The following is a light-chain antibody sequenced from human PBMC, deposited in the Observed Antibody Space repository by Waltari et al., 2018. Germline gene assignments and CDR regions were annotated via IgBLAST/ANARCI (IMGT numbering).Light chain of an antibody. J-gene: IGLJ2*01. CDR3: QSYDTSNHGV. V-gene: IGLV6-57*02. CDR2: EDN. CDR1: SGSIARNY. Sequence: NFMLTQPHSVSESPGKTVTISSTGSSGSIARNYVQWYQQRPGSAPTTVLFEDNQRPSGVPDRFSGSIDSSSNSASLTISGLKTEDEADYYCQSYDTSNHGVFGGGTKLTVL.